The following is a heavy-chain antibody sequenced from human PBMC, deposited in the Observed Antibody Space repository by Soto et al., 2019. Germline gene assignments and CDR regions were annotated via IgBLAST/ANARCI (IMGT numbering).Heavy chain of an antibody. CDR3: AKLSRLVASVTCFDY. V-gene: IGHV3-23*01. CDR1: GFTFSNFG. CDR2: ISGGTGGA. D-gene: IGHD5-12*01. Sequence: GGSLRLSCSASGFTFSNFGMGWVRQAQGKGLEWVSGISGGTGGAYYADSVKGRFTISRDDSRNTLYLQMKRLRAEDTAVYYCAKLSRLVASVTCFDYWGQGTLVTVSS. J-gene: IGHJ4*02.